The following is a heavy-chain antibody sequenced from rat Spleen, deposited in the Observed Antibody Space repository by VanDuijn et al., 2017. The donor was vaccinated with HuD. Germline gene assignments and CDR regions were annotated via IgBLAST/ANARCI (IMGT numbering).Heavy chain of an antibody. D-gene: IGHD1-2*01. CDR3: TTGAAISTFDY. Sequence: EVQLVESGGGSVQPGRSLKVSCAASGFTFSNYYMAWVRQAPTKGLEWVAYISTGGGSTYYRDSVKGRFTISRDNAKSTLYLQMDSLRSEDTATYYCTTGAAISTFDYWGQGVMVTVSS. CDR2: ISTGGGST. CDR1: GFTFSNYY. V-gene: IGHV5-27*01. J-gene: IGHJ2*01.